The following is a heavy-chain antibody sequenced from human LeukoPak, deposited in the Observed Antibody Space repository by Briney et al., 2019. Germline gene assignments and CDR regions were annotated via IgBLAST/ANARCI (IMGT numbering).Heavy chain of an antibody. Sequence: SETLSLTCAVSSYSISSGSYWGWIRQPPGKGLEWVASIYHGGTTYYNPSLKSRVTILVDTSENQFSLRLTSVTAADTAVYYCARGGRDISMLRGRNAFDIWGQGTMVTVSS. V-gene: IGHV4-38-2*01. CDR3: ARGGRDISMLRGRNAFDI. CDR2: IYHGGTT. CDR1: SYSISSGSY. J-gene: IGHJ3*02. D-gene: IGHD3-10*01.